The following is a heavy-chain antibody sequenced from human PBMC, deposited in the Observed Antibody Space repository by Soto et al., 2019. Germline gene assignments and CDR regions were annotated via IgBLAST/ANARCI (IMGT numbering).Heavy chain of an antibody. CDR2: IYPGDSDT. D-gene: IGHD2-2*01. CDR3: ARHPRKNCSSTRCPGEAGYYYYGMDV. Sequence: GESLKICCKGSGYSFTSYWIGWVRQMPGKGLEWMGIIYPGDSDTRYSPSFQGQVTISADKSISTAYLQWSSLKASDTAMYYCARHPRKNCSSTRCPGEAGYYYYGMDVWGQGTTVTVSS. J-gene: IGHJ6*02. CDR1: GYSFTSYW. V-gene: IGHV5-51*01.